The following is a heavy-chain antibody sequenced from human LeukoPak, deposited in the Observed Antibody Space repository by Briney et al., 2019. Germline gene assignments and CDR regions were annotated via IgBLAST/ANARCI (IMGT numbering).Heavy chain of an antibody. CDR2: ISSSGSTI. CDR3: AELGFTMIGGV. J-gene: IGHJ6*04. D-gene: IGHD3-10*02. Sequence: GGSLRLSCTASGFTFGDYSMNWVRQAPGKGLEWVSYISSSGSTIHYAYSVKGRFTIFRTNTKNSLYLQMNSLRAEDTAVYYCAELGFTMIGGVWGKGTTVTISS. V-gene: IGHV3-48*03. CDR1: GFTFGDYS.